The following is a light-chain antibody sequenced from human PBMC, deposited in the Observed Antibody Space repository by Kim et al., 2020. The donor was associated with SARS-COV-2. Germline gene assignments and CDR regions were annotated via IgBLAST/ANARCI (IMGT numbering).Light chain of an antibody. CDR3: QQFDDLPVT. J-gene: IGKJ4*01. Sequence: ASVGDSLTITCQASQDIRHYLNWYQQKPGKAPKHLIHDASNLGAGVPSRFSGGGSGTNFTLTINSLQPEDIATYYCQQFDDLPVTFGGGTKVDIK. V-gene: IGKV1-33*01. CDR2: DAS. CDR1: QDIRHY.